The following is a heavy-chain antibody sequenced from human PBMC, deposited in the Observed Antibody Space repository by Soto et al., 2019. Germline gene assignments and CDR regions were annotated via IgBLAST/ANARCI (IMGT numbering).Heavy chain of an antibody. Sequence: SETLSLTCTVSGGSVSSGSYYWSWIRQPPGKGLEWIGYIYYSGSTNYNPSLKSRVTISVDTSKNQFSLKLSSVTAADTAVYYCARARRYPSGSLESFDYWGQGTLVTVSS. D-gene: IGHD1-26*01. CDR2: IYYSGST. CDR1: GGSVSSGSYY. CDR3: ARARRYPSGSLESFDY. V-gene: IGHV4-61*01. J-gene: IGHJ4*02.